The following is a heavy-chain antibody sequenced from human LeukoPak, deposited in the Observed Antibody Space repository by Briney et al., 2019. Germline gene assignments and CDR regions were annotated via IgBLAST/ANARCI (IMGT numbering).Heavy chain of an antibody. Sequence: PSETLSLTCTVSRGSLTNYCWSWIRQPPGKGLEWIGYIYYSGSTNYNPSLKSRVTISVDKSRNQFSLKLRSVTAADTAVYYCASERWLQLNSESFDIWGQGTKVTVCS. CDR2: IYYSGST. CDR1: RGSLTNYC. J-gene: IGHJ3*02. CDR3: ASERWLQLNSESFDI. D-gene: IGHD5-24*01. V-gene: IGHV4-59*01.